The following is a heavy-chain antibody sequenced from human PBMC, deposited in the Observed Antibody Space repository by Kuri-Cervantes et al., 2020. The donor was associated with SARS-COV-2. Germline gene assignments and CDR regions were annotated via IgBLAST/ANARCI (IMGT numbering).Heavy chain of an antibody. CDR1: GGSISSYY. V-gene: IGHV4-59*01. J-gene: IGHJ2*01. CDR3: AKSPRVAGTTDWHFDL. CDR2: IYYSGST. D-gene: IGHD6-19*01. Sequence: GSLRLSCTVSGGSISSYYWSWIRQPPGKGLEWIGYIYYSGSTNYNPSLKGRVAISVDPSKNQFSLKLSSVTAADTAVYYCAKSPRVAGTTDWHFDLWGRGTLVTVSS.